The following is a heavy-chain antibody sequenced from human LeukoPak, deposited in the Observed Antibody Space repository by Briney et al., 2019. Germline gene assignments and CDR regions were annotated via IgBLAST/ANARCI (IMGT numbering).Heavy chain of an antibody. D-gene: IGHD3-10*01. CDR1: GISFSDFW. CDR3: ARSYYYGSGIHAFDI. J-gene: IGHJ3*02. CDR2: INSDGSST. Sequence: GGSLRLSCAASGISFSDFWMHWVRQAPGKGRVWVSRINSDGSSTSYADPVRGRFTISRDNAKNTLFLQMNSLRAEDTAVYYCARSYYYGSGIHAFDIWGQGTMVIVSS. V-gene: IGHV3-74*01.